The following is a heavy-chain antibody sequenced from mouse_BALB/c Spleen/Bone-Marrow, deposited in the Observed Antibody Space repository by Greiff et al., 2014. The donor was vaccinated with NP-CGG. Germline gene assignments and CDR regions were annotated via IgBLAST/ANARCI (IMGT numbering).Heavy chain of an antibody. J-gene: IGHJ4*01. CDR1: GYTFSSYW. CDR2: ILPGSGST. CDR3: ARGYAMDY. V-gene: IGHV1-9*01. Sequence: QVQLQQSGAELMKPGASAKISCKASGYTFSSYWIDWVKQRPGHGLEWIGEILPGSGSTNYNEKFKGKATFTADTSSNTAYMQLSGLTSEYSAVYYCARGYAMDYWGQGTSVTVSS.